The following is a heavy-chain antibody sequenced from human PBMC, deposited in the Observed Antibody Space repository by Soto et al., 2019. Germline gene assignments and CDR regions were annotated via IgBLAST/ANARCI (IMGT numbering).Heavy chain of an antibody. V-gene: IGHV3-7*04. D-gene: IGHD3-22*01. J-gene: IGHJ3*01. CDR3: ARGDYHDTSGPFSDAFDV. CDR1: GFTFSSYW. CDR2: IKPDGSQK. Sequence: EVQVVESGGGLVQPGGSLRLSRAASGFTFSSYWMSWVRQAPGKGLEWVANIKPDGSQKWYGDCVKGRFTISRDNTKNSLYLQMNSMRAEDTAVYYCARGDYHDTSGPFSDAFDVWGQGTMVTVSS.